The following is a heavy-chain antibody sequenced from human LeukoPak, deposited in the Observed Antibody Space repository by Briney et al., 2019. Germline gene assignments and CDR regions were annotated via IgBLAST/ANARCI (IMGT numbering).Heavy chain of an antibody. J-gene: IGHJ4*02. CDR2: MYSGGDT. V-gene: IGHV3-66*01. CDR3: ARAPSGWYFDS. D-gene: IGHD6-19*01. CDR1: GFTVSSNY. Sequence: GGSLRLSCAASGFTVSSNYMSWVRQAPGKGLEWVSAMYSGGDTYYADSVKGRFTISRDNSKNTLYLQMNSLRAEDTAVYYCARAPSGWYFDSWGQGTLVTVSS.